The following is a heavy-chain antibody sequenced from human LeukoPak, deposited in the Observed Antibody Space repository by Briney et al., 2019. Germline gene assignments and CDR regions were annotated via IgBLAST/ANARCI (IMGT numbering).Heavy chain of an antibody. CDR2: ISAYNGNT. J-gene: IGHJ5*02. Sequence: GASVKVSCKASGYTFTSYAMHWVRQAPGQRLEWMGWISAYNGNTNYAQKLQGRVTMTTDTSTGTAYMELRSLRSDDTAVYYCARSGYDSRESDLWGQGTLVTVSS. V-gene: IGHV1-18*01. CDR3: ARSGYDSRESDL. CDR1: GYTFTSYA. D-gene: IGHD3-22*01.